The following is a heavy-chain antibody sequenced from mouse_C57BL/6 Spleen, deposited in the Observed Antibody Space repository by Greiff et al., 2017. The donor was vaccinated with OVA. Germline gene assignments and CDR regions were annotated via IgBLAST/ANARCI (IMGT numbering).Heavy chain of an antibody. J-gene: IGHJ1*03. D-gene: IGHD2-5*01. V-gene: IGHV2-5*01. CDR1: GFSLTSYG. CDR2: IWRGGST. CDR3: AKSGAYYSNFWYFDV. Sequence: QVQLKESGPGLVQPSQSLSITCTVSGFSLTSYGVHWVRQSPGKGLEWLGVIWRGGSTDYNAAFMSRLSITKDNSKSQVFFKMNSLQADDTAIYYCAKSGAYYSNFWYFDVWGTGTTVTVSS.